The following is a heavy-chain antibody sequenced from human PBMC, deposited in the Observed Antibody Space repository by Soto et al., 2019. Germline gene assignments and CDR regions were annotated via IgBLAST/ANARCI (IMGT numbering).Heavy chain of an antibody. Sequence: GGSLRLSCVASGFTFINYAMSWVRQAPGKGLEWVSSISGGGGRTYYADSVKGRFTISRDNSMDTLYVQMNSMRAEDTAVYYCAKDTSGWYKDYWGQGTLVTVSS. CDR1: GFTFINYA. V-gene: IGHV3-23*01. CDR3: AKDTSGWYKDY. J-gene: IGHJ4*02. CDR2: ISGGGGRT. D-gene: IGHD6-19*01.